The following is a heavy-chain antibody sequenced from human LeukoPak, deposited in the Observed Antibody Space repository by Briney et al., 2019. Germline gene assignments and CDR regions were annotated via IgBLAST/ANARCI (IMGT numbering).Heavy chain of an antibody. CDR1: GFTVSSNY. CDR3: AKGAIWLDY. CDR2: ISGSGGST. V-gene: IGHV3-23*01. D-gene: IGHD2-2*02. J-gene: IGHJ4*02. Sequence: GGSLRLSCAASGFTVSSNYMSWVRQAPGKGLEWVSAISGSGGSTYYADSVKGRFTISRDNSKNTLYLQMNSLRAEDTAVYYRAKGAIWLDYWGQGTLVTVSS.